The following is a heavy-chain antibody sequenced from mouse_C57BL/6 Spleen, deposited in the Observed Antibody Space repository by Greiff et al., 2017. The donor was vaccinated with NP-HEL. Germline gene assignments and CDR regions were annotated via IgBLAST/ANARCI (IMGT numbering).Heavy chain of an antibody. CDR1: GFTFSDYY. D-gene: IGHD1-1*02. Sequence: DVQLVESGGGLVQPGGSLKLSCAASGFTFSDYYMYWVRQTPEKRLEWVAYISNGGGSTYYPDTVKGRFTISRDNAKNTLYLQMSRLKSEDTAMYYCARQDYGYAMDYWGQGTSVTVSS. CDR3: ARQDYGYAMDY. J-gene: IGHJ4*01. V-gene: IGHV5-12*01. CDR2: ISNGGGST.